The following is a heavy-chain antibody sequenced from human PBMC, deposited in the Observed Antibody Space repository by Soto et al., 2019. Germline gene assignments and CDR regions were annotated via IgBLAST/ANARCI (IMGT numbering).Heavy chain of an antibody. J-gene: IGHJ3*02. D-gene: IGHD2-15*01. Sequence: QVQLVQSGAEVKKPGASVKVSCKASGYTFTSYGISWVRQAPGQGLEWMGWISAYNGNTNYAQKLQGRVTITTDTSPRTAYMELRSLRSDDTAVYYCARDGLYCSGGSCYVHDAFDIWGQGTMVTVSS. CDR3: ARDGLYCSGGSCYVHDAFDI. CDR2: ISAYNGNT. V-gene: IGHV1-18*01. CDR1: GYTFTSYG.